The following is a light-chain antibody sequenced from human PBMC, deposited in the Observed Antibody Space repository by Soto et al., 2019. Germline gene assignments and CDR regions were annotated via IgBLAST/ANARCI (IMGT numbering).Light chain of an antibody. CDR2: GAS. CDR3: QQTYNLPRT. V-gene: IGKV1-39*01. CDR1: LTIGDS. J-gene: IGKJ1*01. Sequence: DIRMTQSPSSLSASEGDRVTITCRASLTIGDSLSWFQQKVGKPPTLLIYGASALQSGVPARFSGSGSGTDFTLTINNMQREDFATYYCQQTYNLPRTFGQGTKVDIK.